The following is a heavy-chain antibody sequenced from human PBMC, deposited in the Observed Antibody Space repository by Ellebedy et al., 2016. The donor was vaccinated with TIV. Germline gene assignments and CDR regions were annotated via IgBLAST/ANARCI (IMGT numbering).Heavy chain of an antibody. V-gene: IGHV3-48*03. CDR2: ISTSGTTM. J-gene: IGHJ6*02. CDR1: GFTFRSYE. Sequence: GESLKISCAASGFTFRSYEMSWVRQAPGKGLEWVSYISTSGTTMYYADSLKGRFTISSDNAKNSLYLQINTPRAEDTAVYYCAQVTNYYYGMDVWGQGTTVSVSS. CDR3: AQVTNYYYGMDV.